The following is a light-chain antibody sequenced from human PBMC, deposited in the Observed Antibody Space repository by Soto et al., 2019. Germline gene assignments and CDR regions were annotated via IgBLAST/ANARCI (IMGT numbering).Light chain of an antibody. J-gene: IGKJ1*01. CDR1: QSISGS. Sequence: DIQMTQSPSTLSASVGDRVTITCRASQSISGSLAWYQQKPGKAPKLLIYEASNLKSGVPSRFSGSGSGTEYTLTISSRQPDDSASDYCQQYNGYWTFGQGTRVEIK. CDR2: EAS. V-gene: IGKV1-5*03. CDR3: QQYNGYWT.